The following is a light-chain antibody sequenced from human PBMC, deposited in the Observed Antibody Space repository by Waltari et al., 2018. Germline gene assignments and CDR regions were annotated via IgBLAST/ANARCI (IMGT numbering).Light chain of an antibody. Sequence: SSELTQDPAVSVAMGQTGRITCQGDSLRRSYASWYQQRPGQAPKLVIYDKNNRPSGVPDRFSGSSSHNTGSLTITGAQAEDEASYYCHSRDASGVAGSFGGGTKLTVL. J-gene: IGLJ2*01. CDR3: HSRDASGVAGS. CDR2: DKN. V-gene: IGLV3-19*01. CDR1: SLRRSY.